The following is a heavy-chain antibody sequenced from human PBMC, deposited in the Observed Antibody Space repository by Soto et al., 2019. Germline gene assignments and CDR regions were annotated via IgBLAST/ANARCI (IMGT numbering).Heavy chain of an antibody. V-gene: IGHV4-39*01. CDR1: GGSISSSSYY. D-gene: IGHD3-10*01. CDR2: IYYSGST. J-gene: IGHJ5*02. CDR3: ATLEYYYGSGSYSAWFYP. Sequence: SETLSLTCTVSGGSISSSSYYWGWIRQPPGKGLEWIGSIYYSGSTYYNPSLKSRVTISVDTSKNQFSLKLSSVTAADTAVYYCATLEYYYGSGSYSAWFYPWGQGTLVTVSS.